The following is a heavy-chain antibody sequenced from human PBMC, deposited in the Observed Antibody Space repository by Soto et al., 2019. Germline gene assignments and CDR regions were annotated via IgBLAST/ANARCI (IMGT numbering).Heavy chain of an antibody. CDR2: IYWDDDK. V-gene: IGHV2-5*02. CDR3: AHIVVDGLGYDFDY. Sequence: QITLKESGPTLVKPTQTLTLTCTFSGFSLSSTRVAVGWIRQPPGKALEWLALIYWDDDKRYSSFLKSRLTITKDTSKNQVVLTMSNMDPVDTARYYCAHIVVDGLGYDFDYWGQGTLVTVSS. J-gene: IGHJ4*02. CDR1: GFSLSSTRVA. D-gene: IGHD6-19*01.